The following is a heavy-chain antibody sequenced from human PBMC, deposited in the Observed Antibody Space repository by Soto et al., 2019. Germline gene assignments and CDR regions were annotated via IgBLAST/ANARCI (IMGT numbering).Heavy chain of an antibody. CDR3: AKAQSSRRNPTVIDNITFDY. V-gene: IGHV3-23*01. D-gene: IGHD4-17*01. CDR2: ISGSGGST. Sequence: GGSLRLSCAASGFTFSSYAMSWVRQAPGKGLEWVSAISGSGGSTYYADSVKGRFTISRDNSKNTLYLQMNSLRAEDTAVYYCAKAQSSRRNPTVIDNITFDYWGQGTLVTVSS. CDR1: GFTFSSYA. J-gene: IGHJ4*02.